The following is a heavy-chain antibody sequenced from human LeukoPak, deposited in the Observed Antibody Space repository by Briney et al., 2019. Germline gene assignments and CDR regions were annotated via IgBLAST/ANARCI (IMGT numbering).Heavy chain of an antibody. CDR2: ISWNSVTI. CDR1: GFTFDDYA. D-gene: IGHD6-19*01. CDR3: VKDSSGWDGVFDS. V-gene: IGHV3-9*01. Sequence: GRSLRLSCAASGFTFDDYAMHWVRQAPGKGLEWISGISWNSVTIDYADSVKGRFSISRDNAKKSLYLQMNSLRAEDTALYFCVKDSSGWDGVFDSWGQGTLVTVSS. J-gene: IGHJ4*02.